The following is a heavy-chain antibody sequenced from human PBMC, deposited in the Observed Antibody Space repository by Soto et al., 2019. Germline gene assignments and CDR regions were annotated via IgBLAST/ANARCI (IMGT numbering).Heavy chain of an antibody. J-gene: IGHJ6*02. Sequence: SETLSLTCTVSGGSVSSGDYFWSWLRQSPGKRLEWIAYIYYSGSTNYNPSLKSRATISVDTSKGQVSLTLTSMTAADAALYYCARSPNYYYYGFDVWGQGTAVTVSS. CDR1: GGSVSSGDYF. V-gene: IGHV4-61*08. CDR2: IYYSGST. D-gene: IGHD3-10*01. CDR3: ARSPNYYYYGFDV.